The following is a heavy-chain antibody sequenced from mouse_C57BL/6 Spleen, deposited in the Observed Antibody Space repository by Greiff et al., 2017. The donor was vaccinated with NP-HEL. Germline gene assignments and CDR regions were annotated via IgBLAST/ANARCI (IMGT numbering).Heavy chain of an antibody. J-gene: IGHJ4*01. CDR3: ARWDYDYDLYAMDY. Sequence: VQLQQSGPELVKPGASVKISCKASGYSFTGYYMNWVKQSPEKSLEWIGEINPSTGGTTYNQKFKAKATLTVDKSSSTAYMQLKSLTSEDSAVYYCARWDYDYDLYAMDYWGQGTSVTVSS. V-gene: IGHV1-42*01. CDR1: GYSFTGYY. D-gene: IGHD2-4*01. CDR2: INPSTGGT.